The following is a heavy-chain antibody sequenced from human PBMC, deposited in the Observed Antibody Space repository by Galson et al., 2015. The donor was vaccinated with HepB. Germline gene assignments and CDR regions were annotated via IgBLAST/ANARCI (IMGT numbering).Heavy chain of an antibody. J-gene: IGHJ4*02. CDR1: GFTFSRYG. V-gene: IGHV3-48*01. CDR3: ARDGQLDPFDY. D-gene: IGHD1-1*01. CDR2: ISSSSSTI. Sequence: SLRLSCAASGFTFSRYGMHWVRQAPGKGLEWVSYISSSSSTIYYADSVKGRFTISRDNAKNSLYLQMNSLRAEDTAVYYCARDGQLDPFDYWGQGTLVTVSS.